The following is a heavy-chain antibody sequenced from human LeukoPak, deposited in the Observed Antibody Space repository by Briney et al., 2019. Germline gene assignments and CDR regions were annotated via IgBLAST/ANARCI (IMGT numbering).Heavy chain of an antibody. Sequence: PSETLSLTCTVSGGSISSSSYYWGWLRQPPGKGLEWIGSIYYSGSTYYNPSLKSRVTISVDTSKNQFSLKLSSVTAADTAVYYCARHGIAAAGTYYMDVWGKGTTVTISS. J-gene: IGHJ6*03. CDR1: GGSISSSSYY. D-gene: IGHD6-13*01. V-gene: IGHV4-39*01. CDR3: ARHGIAAAGTYYMDV. CDR2: IYYSGST.